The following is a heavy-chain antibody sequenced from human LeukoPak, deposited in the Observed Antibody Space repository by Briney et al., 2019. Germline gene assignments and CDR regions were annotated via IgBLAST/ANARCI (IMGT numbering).Heavy chain of an antibody. J-gene: IGHJ4*02. Sequence: ASVKVSCKASGYTFTSYGISWVRQAPGQGLEWMGWISAYNGNTNYAQKLQGRVTMTTDTSTSTAYMELRSLRSEDTAVYYCARVLRYFDWLFLGYWGQGTLVTVSS. CDR1: GYTFTSYG. CDR3: ARVLRYFDWLFLGY. CDR2: ISAYNGNT. D-gene: IGHD3-9*01. V-gene: IGHV1-18*01.